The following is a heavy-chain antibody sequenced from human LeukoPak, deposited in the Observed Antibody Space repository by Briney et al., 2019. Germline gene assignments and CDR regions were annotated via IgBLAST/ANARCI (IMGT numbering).Heavy chain of an antibody. CDR3: AKDRALVRSAYFDY. Sequence: GGSLRLSCAASGFTFSSSGMHWVRQAPGKGLEWVAVISYDGSKKYYADSVKGRFTISRDNSKNTLSLQVNSLRVEDTAVYYCAKDRALVRSAYFDYWGQGTLVIVSS. CDR2: ISYDGSKK. J-gene: IGHJ4*02. D-gene: IGHD2-21*01. V-gene: IGHV3-30*18. CDR1: GFTFSSSG.